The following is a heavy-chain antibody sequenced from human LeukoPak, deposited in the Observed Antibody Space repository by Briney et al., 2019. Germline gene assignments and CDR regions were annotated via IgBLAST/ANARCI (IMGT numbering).Heavy chain of an antibody. D-gene: IGHD2-15*01. CDR3: ARALLGRYCSGGSCYSFGY. CDR2: ISAYNGNT. Sequence: ASVKVSCKASGYTLTSYGISWVRQAPGQGLEWMGWISAYNGNTNYAQKLQGRVTMTTDTSTSTAYMELRSLRPDDTAVYYCARALLGRYCSGGSCYSFGYWGQGTLVTVSS. V-gene: IGHV1-18*04. CDR1: GYTLTSYG. J-gene: IGHJ4*02.